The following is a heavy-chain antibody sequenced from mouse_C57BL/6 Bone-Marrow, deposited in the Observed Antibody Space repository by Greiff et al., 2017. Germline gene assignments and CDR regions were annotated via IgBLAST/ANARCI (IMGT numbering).Heavy chain of an antibody. Sequence: VQLQQSGPELVQPGASVKISCKASGYTFTDYYMNWVKQSHGKSLEWIGDINPNNGGTSYNQKFKGKATLTVDKSSSTAYMELRSLTSEDSAVYYCARLYYGYDGYAMDYWGQGTSVTVSS. J-gene: IGHJ4*01. D-gene: IGHD2-2*01. CDR2: INPNNGGT. CDR3: ARLYYGYDGYAMDY. CDR1: GYTFTDYY. V-gene: IGHV1-26*01.